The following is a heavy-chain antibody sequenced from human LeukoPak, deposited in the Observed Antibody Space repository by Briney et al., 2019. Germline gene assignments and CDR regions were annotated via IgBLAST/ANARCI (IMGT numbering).Heavy chain of an antibody. D-gene: IGHD3-22*01. Sequence: SETLSLTCTVSGGSISSGSYYWSWIRQPAGKGLEWIGSIYYSGSTYYNPSLKSRVTISVDTSKNQFSLKLSSVTAADTAVYYCASSLIADNWFDPWGQGTLVTVSS. CDR3: ASSLIADNWFDP. V-gene: IGHV4-61*10. J-gene: IGHJ5*02. CDR2: IYYSGST. CDR1: GGSISSGSYY.